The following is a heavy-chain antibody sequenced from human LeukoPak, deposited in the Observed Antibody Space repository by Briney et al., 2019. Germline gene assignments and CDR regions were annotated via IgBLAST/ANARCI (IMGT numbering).Heavy chain of an antibody. J-gene: IGHJ4*02. D-gene: IGHD3-16*01. CDR3: AKDGWGYDYVWGSYPDY. V-gene: IGHV3-30*02. CDR2: IRYDGSNK. CDR1: GFTFSNYG. Sequence: GGSLRLSCAASGFTFSNYGMHWVRQAPGKGLEWVAFIRYDGSNKYYADSVKGRFTISRDNSKNTLYLQTNSLRAEDTAVYYCAKDGWGYDYVWGSYPDYWGQGTLVTVSS.